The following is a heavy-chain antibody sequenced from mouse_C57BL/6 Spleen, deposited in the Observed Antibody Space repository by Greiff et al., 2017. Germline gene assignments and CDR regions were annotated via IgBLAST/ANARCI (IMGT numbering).Heavy chain of an antibody. Sequence: QVQLQQPGAELVRPGSSVKLSCKASGYTFTSYWMHWVKQRPIQGLEWIGNIDPSDSETNYNQKFKDKATLTVDKSSSPAYMQLSSLTSEDSAVYYCSRFFYGSRDYYAMDYWGQGTSVTVSS. CDR1: GYTFTSYW. V-gene: IGHV1-52*01. CDR2: IDPSDSET. D-gene: IGHD1-1*01. J-gene: IGHJ4*01. CDR3: SRFFYGSRDYYAMDY.